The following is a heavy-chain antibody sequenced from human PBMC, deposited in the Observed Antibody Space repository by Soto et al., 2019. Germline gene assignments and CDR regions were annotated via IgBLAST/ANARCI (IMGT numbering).Heavy chain of an antibody. D-gene: IGHD3-16*02. CDR1: GFTFSSYA. V-gene: IGHV3-23*01. Sequence: EVQLLESGGGLVQPGGSLRLSCAASGFTFSSYAMSWVRQAPGKGLEWVSAISGSGGSTYYADSVKGRFTISRDNSKNTMYLQMNSLRAEDTSVYYWAKIKGSHWGSYRAWGHGTLVTVSS. CDR2: ISGSGGST. J-gene: IGHJ4*01. CDR3: AKIKGSHWGSYRA.